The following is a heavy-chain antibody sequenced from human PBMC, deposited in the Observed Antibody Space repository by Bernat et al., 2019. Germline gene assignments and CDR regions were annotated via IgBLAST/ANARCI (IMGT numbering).Heavy chain of an antibody. CDR1: GGTLSSYA. J-gene: IGHJ6*02. CDR3: ARRSAWGTIFGVVNAFRYYYYGMDV. Sequence: QVQLVQSGAEVKKPGSSVKVSFKASGGTLSSYAISWVRQAPGQGLEWIGGIIPIFGTANYAQKFQGRVTITADESTSTAYMELSSLRAEDTAVYYCARRSAWGTIFGVVNAFRYYYYGMDVWGQGTTVTVSS. CDR2: IIPIFGTA. D-gene: IGHD3-3*01. V-gene: IGHV1-69*12.